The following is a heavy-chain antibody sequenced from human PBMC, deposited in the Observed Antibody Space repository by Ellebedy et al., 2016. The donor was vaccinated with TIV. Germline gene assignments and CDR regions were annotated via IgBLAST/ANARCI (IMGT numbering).Heavy chain of an antibody. Sequence: PGGSLRLSCVASGITFRTYAMGWVRKAPGKGLEWVANTDHDGRVKFYVDSVEGRFTISRDNAKNSLYMQMNSPRAEDTAVYYCARDDWGPAGPWGQGTLVTVSS. D-gene: IGHD3-9*01. CDR1: GITFRTYA. V-gene: IGHV3-7*03. J-gene: IGHJ5*02. CDR3: ARDDWGPAGP. CDR2: TDHDGRVK.